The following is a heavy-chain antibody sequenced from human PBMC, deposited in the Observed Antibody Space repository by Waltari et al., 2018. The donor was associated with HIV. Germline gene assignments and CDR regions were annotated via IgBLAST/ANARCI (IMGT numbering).Heavy chain of an antibody. CDR1: GGAFNGYS. D-gene: IGHD4-17*01. CDR3: ARRWTTVTTDSLDL. CDR2: INRGGST. Sequence: QVQLQQWGAGLLKPSETLSLTCAVYGGAFNGYSWSWIRQSPGKGLEWIGEINRGGSTIYNPSLKSRVTISVDTSKNQFSLKLSFVTAADTAVYYCARRWTTVTTDSLDLWGRGTLVTVSS. V-gene: IGHV4-34*01. J-gene: IGHJ2*01.